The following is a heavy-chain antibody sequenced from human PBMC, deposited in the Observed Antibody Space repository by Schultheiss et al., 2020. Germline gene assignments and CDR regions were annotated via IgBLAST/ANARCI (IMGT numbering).Heavy chain of an antibody. CDR2: INPNSGGT. J-gene: IGHJ4*02. V-gene: IGHV1-2*06. CDR3: ARSEYGDYPLKDYFDY. D-gene: IGHD4-17*01. Sequence: GSVKVSCKASGYTFTGYYMHWVRQAPGQGLEWMGRINPNSGGTNYAQKFQGRVTMTRDTSISTAYMELSSLRSEDTAVYYCARSEYGDYPLKDYFDYWGQGTLVTVSS. CDR1: GYTFTGYY.